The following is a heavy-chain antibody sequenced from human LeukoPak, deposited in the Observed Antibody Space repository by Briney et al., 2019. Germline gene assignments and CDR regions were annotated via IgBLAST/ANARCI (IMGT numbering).Heavy chain of an antibody. CDR2: LDQNGNEK. Sequence: GGPLRLSCVASGLTFTTYWESWVRKDPGKGLEWVSTLDQNGNEKYNVDSVKGRFTISRDNAKNSLYLQMNSLRVEDTAMYLGARGGNQFDPWGQGTLVTVSS. CDR3: ARGGNQFDP. J-gene: IGHJ5*02. CDR1: GLTFTTYW. V-gene: IGHV3-7*03.